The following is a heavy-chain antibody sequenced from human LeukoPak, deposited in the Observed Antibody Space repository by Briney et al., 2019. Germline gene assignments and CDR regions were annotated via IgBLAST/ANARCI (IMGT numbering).Heavy chain of an antibody. CDR2: INPNNGGT. J-gene: IGHJ4*02. CDR3: ARGQRITIFGVVYFDY. D-gene: IGHD3-3*01. Sequence: GASVKVSCKTSGYAFTRYYIHWVRQAPGQGLEWMGRINPNNGGTNHAQEFQGRVTMTRDTSISTAYMELSRLRSDDTAMYYCARGQRITIFGVVYFDYWGQGTLVTVSS. V-gene: IGHV1-2*06. CDR1: GYAFTRYY.